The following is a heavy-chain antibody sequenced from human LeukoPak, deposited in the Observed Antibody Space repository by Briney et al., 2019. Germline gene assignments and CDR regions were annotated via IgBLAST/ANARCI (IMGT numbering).Heavy chain of an antibody. CDR3: ARVIRSLEFDY. D-gene: IGHD3-3*01. Sequence: NPSETLSLTCTVSGGSISSSSYYWGWIRQPAGKGLEWIGRIYTSGSTNYNPSLKSRVTMSLDTSNDQFSLKLSSVTAADTAVYYCARVIRSLEFDYWGQGTLVTVSS. CDR1: GGSISSSSYY. J-gene: IGHJ4*02. CDR2: IYTSGST. V-gene: IGHV4-61*02.